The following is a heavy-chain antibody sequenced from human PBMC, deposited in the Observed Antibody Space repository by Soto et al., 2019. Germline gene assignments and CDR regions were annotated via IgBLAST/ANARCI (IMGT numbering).Heavy chain of an antibody. CDR1: GGTFSSYT. V-gene: IGHV1-69*02. CDR3: ARLGRGVGQYYFDY. J-gene: IGHJ4*02. D-gene: IGHD3-10*01. CDR2: IIPILGIA. Sequence: QVQLVQSGAEVRKAGSSVKVSCKASGGTFSSYTISWVRQAPGQGLVWMGRIIPILGIANYAQKFQGRVTITADKSTSTAYMELSSLRSEDTAVYYCARLGRGVGQYYFDYWGQGTLVTVSS.